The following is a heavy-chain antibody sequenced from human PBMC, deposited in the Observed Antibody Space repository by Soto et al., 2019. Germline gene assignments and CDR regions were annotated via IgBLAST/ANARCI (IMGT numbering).Heavy chain of an antibody. CDR1: GFTFSSYS. V-gene: IGHV3-21*01. CDR3: AANYDILTGYIDYYYYYGMDV. J-gene: IGHJ6*02. D-gene: IGHD3-9*01. Sequence: EVQLVESGGGLVQPGGSLRLSCAASGFTFSSYSMNWVRQAPGKGLEWVSSISSSSSYIYYADSVKGRFTISRDNAKNSLYLQMNSLRAEDTAVYYCAANYDILTGYIDYYYYYGMDVWGQGTTVTVSS. CDR2: ISSSSSYI.